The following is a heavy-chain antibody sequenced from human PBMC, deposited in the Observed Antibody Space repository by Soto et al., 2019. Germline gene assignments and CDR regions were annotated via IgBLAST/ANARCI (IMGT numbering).Heavy chain of an antibody. J-gene: IGHJ4*02. Sequence: EVQLLESGGGLVQPGGSLTLSCAASGFTFSDYTMTWVRQAPGKVLECISVILADFNTYYVGSVRGRFTISRDNSKNTLYLQMDSLRAEDTAVYYCARRVEGYFDFWGQGALVTVSS. CDR2: ILADFNT. CDR1: GFTFSDYT. V-gene: IGHV3-23*03. CDR3: ARRVEGYFDF.